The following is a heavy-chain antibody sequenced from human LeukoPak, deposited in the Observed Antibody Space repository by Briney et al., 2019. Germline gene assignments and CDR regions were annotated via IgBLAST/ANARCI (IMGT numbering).Heavy chain of an antibody. CDR1: GYSFTSYW. V-gene: IGHV5-51*01. Sequence: GEALKISCKGSGYSFTSYWIGWVRQMPGKGLEWMGLIYPGDSDTRYSPSFQGQVTISADKSFSTAYVQWSSLKASDTAMYYCERPERCSSTSCYAGDAFDIWGQGTMVTVSS. D-gene: IGHD2-2*01. CDR3: ERPERCSSTSCYAGDAFDI. J-gene: IGHJ3*02. CDR2: IYPGDSDT.